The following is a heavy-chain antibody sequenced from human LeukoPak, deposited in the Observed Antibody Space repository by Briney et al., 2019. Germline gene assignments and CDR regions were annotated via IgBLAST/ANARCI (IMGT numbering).Heavy chain of an antibody. J-gene: IGHJ4*02. CDR3: ARSPAAVPTRGDY. D-gene: IGHD4-17*01. Sequence: ASVKVSCKASGYTFTSYGINWVRQAPGQGLEWMGWISARNGNTNYAQNLQGRVTTTTDTSTSTAYMELRSLRSDDTAVYYCARSPAAVPTRGDYWGQGTLVTVSS. CDR1: GYTFTSYG. V-gene: IGHV1-18*01. CDR2: ISARNGNT.